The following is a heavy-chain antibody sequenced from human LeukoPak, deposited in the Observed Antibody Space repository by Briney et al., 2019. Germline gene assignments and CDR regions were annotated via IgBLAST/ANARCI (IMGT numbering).Heavy chain of an antibody. CDR2: IYLGGKT. J-gene: IGHJ4*02. CDR1: GGSISSANW. V-gene: IGHV4-4*02. Sequence: PSETLSLTCAVSGGSISSANWCSWVRQPPGKGLEWIGEIYLGGKTNYNPSLKSRVTISIDTSKNQFSLKLISVTAADTALYYCARHMATPGTRGFDSWGQGTLVTVSS. CDR3: ARHMATPGTRGFDS. D-gene: IGHD5-24*01.